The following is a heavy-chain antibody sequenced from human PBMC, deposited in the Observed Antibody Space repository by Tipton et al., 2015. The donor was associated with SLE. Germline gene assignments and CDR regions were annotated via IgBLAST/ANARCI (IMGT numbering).Heavy chain of an antibody. Sequence: TLSLTCSVSGDSISRNYWIWIRQPPGKGLEWIGYISDGGGTNHNPSLKSRVTISVDPAKNQFSLKLTSVTAADTAVYYCARDGSQWLAAYFHHWGQGTLVTVSS. J-gene: IGHJ1*01. D-gene: IGHD6-19*01. CDR1: GDSISRNY. CDR3: ARDGSQWLAAYFHH. CDR2: ISDGGGT. V-gene: IGHV4-59*12.